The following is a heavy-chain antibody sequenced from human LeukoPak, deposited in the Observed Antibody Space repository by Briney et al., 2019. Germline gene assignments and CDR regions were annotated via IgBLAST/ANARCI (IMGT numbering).Heavy chain of an antibody. CDR2: ISSSSSYI. Sequence: PGGSLRLSCAASGFTFSSYAMSWVRQAPGKGLEWVSSISSSSSYIYYADSVKGRFTISRDNAKNSLYLQMNSLRAEDTAVYYCARAHYDILTGYIDYWGQGTLVTVSS. J-gene: IGHJ4*02. CDR3: ARAHYDILTGYIDY. D-gene: IGHD3-9*01. CDR1: GFTFSSYA. V-gene: IGHV3-21*01.